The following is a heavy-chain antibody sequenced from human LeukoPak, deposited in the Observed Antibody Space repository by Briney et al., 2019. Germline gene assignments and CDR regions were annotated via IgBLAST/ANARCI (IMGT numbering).Heavy chain of an antibody. CDR3: ARCNPYFDY. V-gene: IGHV4-4*09. D-gene: IGHD1-14*01. CDR2: IYTSGST. Sequence: SETLSLTCTVSGGSICSYYWGWIRQPPGKGLEWIGYIYTSGSTNYNPSLKSRVTISVDTSKNQFSLKLSSVTAADTAVYYCARCNPYFDYWGQGTLVTVSS. J-gene: IGHJ4*02. CDR1: GGSICSYY.